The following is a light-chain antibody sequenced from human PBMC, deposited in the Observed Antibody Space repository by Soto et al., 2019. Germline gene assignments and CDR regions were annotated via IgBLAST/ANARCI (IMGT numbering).Light chain of an antibody. CDR2: DAS. CDR3: QQRSNWPLT. CDR1: QSVSSY. J-gene: IGKJ4*01. Sequence: EIVLTQSPATLSLSPGERATLPCRASQSVSSYLAWYQQKPGQAPRLLIYDASNRATGIPARFSGSGSGTDFTLTISSLGPEDFAFYYCQQRSNWPLTFGGGTKVDIK. V-gene: IGKV3-11*01.